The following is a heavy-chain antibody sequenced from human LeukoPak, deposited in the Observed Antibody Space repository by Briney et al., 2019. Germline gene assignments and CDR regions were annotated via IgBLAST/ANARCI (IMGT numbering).Heavy chain of an antibody. CDR3: GKQVGHTVMVTCFDD. Sequence: GGSLRLSCAPSGLTFSSDAISWGRRAPGGGPEWVSGISGRGGRTYYADSVKGQLTIYKDSSKTTLYLQSSRLRAQYTALYYGGKQVGHTVMVTCFDDWGQGALVTVSS. CDR2: ISGRGGRT. J-gene: IGHJ4*02. D-gene: IGHD5-18*01. CDR1: GLTFSSDA. V-gene: IGHV3-23*01.